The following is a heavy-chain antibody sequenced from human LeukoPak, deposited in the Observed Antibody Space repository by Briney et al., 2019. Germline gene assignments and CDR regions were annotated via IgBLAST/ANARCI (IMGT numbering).Heavy chain of an antibody. CDR3: AKTPGKVSEMDV. V-gene: IGHV3-23*01. CDR1: GFTLSSYG. D-gene: IGHD6-6*01. J-gene: IGHJ6*02. Sequence: GGSLRLSCEASGFTLSSYGMSWVRQAPGKGLEWVSISGSGGSTYYADSVKGRFTISRDNSKNTLYLQMNSLRAEDTAVYCCAKTPGKVSEMDVWGQGTTVTVSS. CDR2: SGSGGST.